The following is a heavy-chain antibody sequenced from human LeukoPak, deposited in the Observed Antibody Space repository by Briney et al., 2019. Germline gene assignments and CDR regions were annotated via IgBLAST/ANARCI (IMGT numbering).Heavy chain of an antibody. Sequence: ASVKVSCKASGYTFTNYYIHWVRQAPGQGLEWMGVINPYGGTTSYAQKFQGRVTITADKSTSTAYMELSSLRSEDTAVYYCARLYDSSGYYYTYYYMDVWGKGTTDTISS. CDR3: ARLYDSSGYYYTYYYMDV. J-gene: IGHJ6*03. CDR2: INPYGGTT. CDR1: GYTFTNYY. V-gene: IGHV1-46*01. D-gene: IGHD3-22*01.